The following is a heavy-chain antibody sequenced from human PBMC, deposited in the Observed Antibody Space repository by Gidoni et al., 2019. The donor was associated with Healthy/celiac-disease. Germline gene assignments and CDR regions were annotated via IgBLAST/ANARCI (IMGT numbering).Heavy chain of an antibody. CDR2: INHSGST. D-gene: IGHD5-12*01. CDR3: ARVVDIVATVDY. J-gene: IGHJ4*02. Sequence: QVQLQQWGAGLLKPSETLSLTCAVYGGSFSGYYWSWIRQPPGKGLEWIGEINHSGSTNYNPSLKSRVTISVDTSKNQFSLKLSSVTAADTAVYYGARVVDIVATVDYWGQGTLVTVSS. CDR1: GGSFSGYY. V-gene: IGHV4-34*01.